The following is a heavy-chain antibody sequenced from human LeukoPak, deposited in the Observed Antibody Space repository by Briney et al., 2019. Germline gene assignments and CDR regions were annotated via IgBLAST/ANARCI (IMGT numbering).Heavy chain of an antibody. CDR2: IYSGGST. V-gene: IGHV3-66*01. CDR1: GYTVSSNY. J-gene: IGHJ4*02. Sequence: GGSLRLSCAASGYTVSSNYMSWVPQAPGKGLEWVSVIYSGGSTYYADSVKGRFTISRDNSKNTLYLQMNSLRAEDTAVYYCASPQGSSSAYYFDYWGQGTLVTVSS. CDR3: ASPQGSSSAYYFDY. D-gene: IGHD1-26*01.